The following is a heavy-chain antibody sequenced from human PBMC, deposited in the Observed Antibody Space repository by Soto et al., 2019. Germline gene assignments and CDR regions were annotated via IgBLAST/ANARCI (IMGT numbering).Heavy chain of an antibody. D-gene: IGHD2-15*01. Sequence: GGSLRLSCAASGFTFSSYAMSWVRQAPGKGLEWVSAISGSGGSTYYADSVKGRFTISRDNSKNTLYLQMNSLRAEDTAVYYCAKDHWPGGGSCPDYWGQGTLVTVSS. CDR2: ISGSGGST. CDR1: GFTFSSYA. V-gene: IGHV3-23*01. J-gene: IGHJ4*02. CDR3: AKDHWPGGGSCPDY.